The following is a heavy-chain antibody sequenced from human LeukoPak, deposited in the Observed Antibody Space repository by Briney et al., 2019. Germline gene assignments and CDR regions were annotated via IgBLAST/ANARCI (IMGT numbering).Heavy chain of an antibody. CDR2: ISYDGSNK. Sequence: GRSLRLSCAASGFTFSSYAMHWVRQAPGKGLEWVAVISYDGSNKYYADSVKGRFTISRDNSKNTLYLQMNSLRAEDTAMYYCARDPSNSGGYHAHFDSWGQGTLVTVSS. CDR1: GFTFSSYA. V-gene: IGHV3-30-3*01. D-gene: IGHD6-19*01. J-gene: IGHJ4*02. CDR3: ARDPSNSGGYHAHFDS.